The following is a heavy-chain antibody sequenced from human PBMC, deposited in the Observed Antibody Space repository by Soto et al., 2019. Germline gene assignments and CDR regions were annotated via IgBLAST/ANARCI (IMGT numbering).Heavy chain of an antibody. V-gene: IGHV2-5*01. CDR1: GFSLSTSGVG. CDR2: IYWNDDK. D-gene: IGHD6-13*01. J-gene: IGHJ6*02. Sequence: SGPTLVKPTQTLTLTCTFSGFSLSTSGVGVGWIRQPPGKALEWLALIYWNDDKRYSPSLKSRLTITKDTSKNQVVLTMTNMDPVDTATYYCAHFIAAAGFGPGDYYYYGMDVWGQGTTVTVSS. CDR3: AHFIAAAGFGPGDYYYYGMDV.